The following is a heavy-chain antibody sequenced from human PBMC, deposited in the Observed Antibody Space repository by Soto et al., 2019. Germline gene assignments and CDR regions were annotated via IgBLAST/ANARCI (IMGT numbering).Heavy chain of an antibody. CDR2: IDHSGST. D-gene: IGHD2-21*02. CDR1: GGSISSSHW. J-gene: IGHJ6*02. Sequence: QVHLQESGPGLVNPSGTLTLTCAVSGGSISSSHWWGWVRQAPGKGLEWIGEIDHSGSTNYNPSLKSRITMSVDKSKTQFSVNLSSVTAADTAVYYCVRDADETAIVPAPWLVWGRGTMVTVSS. CDR3: VRDADETAIVPAPWLV. V-gene: IGHV4-4*02.